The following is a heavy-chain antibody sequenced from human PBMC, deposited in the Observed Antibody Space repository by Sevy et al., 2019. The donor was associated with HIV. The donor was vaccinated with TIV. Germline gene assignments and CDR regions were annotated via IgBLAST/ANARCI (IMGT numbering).Heavy chain of an antibody. J-gene: IGHJ4*02. Sequence: SETLSLTCTVSGGSITSLYWNWIRQPPGKGLEWIENIYNNGHINDNPSLKSRVTLSLDTSKNQFSLRLSSVTAADTAMYYCAGENAWGRGYSWGQGTLVTVSS. V-gene: IGHV4-59*08. CDR3: AGENAWGRGYS. D-gene: IGHD1-26*01. CDR1: GGSITSLY. CDR2: IYNNGHI.